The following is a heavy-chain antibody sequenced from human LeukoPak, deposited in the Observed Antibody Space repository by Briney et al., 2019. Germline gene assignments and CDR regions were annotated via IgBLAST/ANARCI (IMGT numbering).Heavy chain of an antibody. V-gene: IGHV1-18*01. J-gene: IGHJ4*02. Sequence: ASVKVSCKASGYTFSTYAITWVRRAPGQGLEWMGWISAYTGNTNYAQKLQGRVTMTTDTSTTTAYMELRSLRSDDTAVYYCARGWLAETTVVTPYNYWGQGTLVTVSS. CDR1: GYTFSTYA. CDR3: ARGWLAETTVVTPYNY. D-gene: IGHD4-23*01. CDR2: ISAYTGNT.